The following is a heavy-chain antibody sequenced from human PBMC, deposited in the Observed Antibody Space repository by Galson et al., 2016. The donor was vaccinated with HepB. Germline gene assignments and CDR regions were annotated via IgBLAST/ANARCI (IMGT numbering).Heavy chain of an antibody. D-gene: IGHD3-10*01. Sequence: SLRLSCAASAFTFSSHAMHWVRQAPGKGLEWVAYISYDGSKKDYTDSVKGRFAISRDNAKNTLYLQMNSLRAEDMGVYYCARGSYYYIKQGMDVWGQGTTVTVSS. V-gene: IGHV3-30*09. CDR2: ISYDGSKK. J-gene: IGHJ6*02. CDR1: AFTFSSHA. CDR3: ARGSYYYIKQGMDV.